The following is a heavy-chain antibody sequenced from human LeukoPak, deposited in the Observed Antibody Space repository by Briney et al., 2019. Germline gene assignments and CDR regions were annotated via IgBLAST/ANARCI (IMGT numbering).Heavy chain of an antibody. V-gene: IGHV3-23*01. Sequence: GGSLRLSCAASGLTFSSYAMSWVRQAPGKGLEWVSAISGSGGSTYYADSVKGRFTISRDNSKNTLYLQMNSLRAEDTAVYYCAKSATLNVYYYYYYMDVWGKGTTVTVSS. CDR1: GLTFSSYA. CDR2: ISGSGGST. D-gene: IGHD1-1*01. J-gene: IGHJ6*03. CDR3: AKSATLNVYYYYYYMDV.